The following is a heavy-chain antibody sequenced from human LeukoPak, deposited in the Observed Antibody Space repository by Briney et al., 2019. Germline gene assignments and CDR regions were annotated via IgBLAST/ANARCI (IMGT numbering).Heavy chain of an antibody. CDR1: GFTFSTYA. Sequence: GGSLRLSCAASGFTFSTYAVNWVRQAPGKGLEWVANIKQDGSEKYYVDSVKGRFTISRDNAKNSLYLQMNSLRAEDTAVYYCARSSSYIDYWGQGTLVTVSS. J-gene: IGHJ4*02. CDR3: ARSSSYIDY. V-gene: IGHV3-7*01. CDR2: IKQDGSEK. D-gene: IGHD6-13*01.